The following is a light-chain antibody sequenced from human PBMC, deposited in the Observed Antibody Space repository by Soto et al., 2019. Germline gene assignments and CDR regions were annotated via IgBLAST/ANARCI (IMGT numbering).Light chain of an antibody. Sequence: EIVLTQSPGTLSLSPGERATLSCRASQSVSSSYLAWYQQKPGQAPRLLIYRTSNRATGIPDRFSGSGSGTDFTLTISRLEPEDFAVYYCQQYNTWPRTFGQGTKVDIK. CDR1: QSVSSSY. CDR2: RTS. CDR3: QQYNTWPRT. V-gene: IGKV3-20*01. J-gene: IGKJ1*01.